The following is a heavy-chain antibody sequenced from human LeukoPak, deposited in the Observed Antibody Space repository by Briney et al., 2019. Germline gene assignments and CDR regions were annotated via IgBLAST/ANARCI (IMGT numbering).Heavy chain of an antibody. CDR2: ISSSSTYI. CDR3: AKGGSSGWYGGAFDI. V-gene: IGHV3-21*04. D-gene: IGHD6-19*01. J-gene: IGHJ3*02. Sequence: PGGSLRLSCAASGFTISTYSMNWVRQAPGKGLEWVSSISSSSTYIYYADSVKGRFTISRDNAKNSLYLQMNSLRAEDMALYYCAKGGSSGWYGGAFDIWGQGTMVTVSS. CDR1: GFTISTYS.